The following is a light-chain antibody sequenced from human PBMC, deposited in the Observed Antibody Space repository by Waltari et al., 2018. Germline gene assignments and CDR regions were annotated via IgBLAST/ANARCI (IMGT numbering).Light chain of an antibody. J-gene: IGLJ2*01. CDR3: QAWDSSTAVV. CDR2: TDS. Sequence: SYELTQPPSVSVSPGQTASITCSGDNLGDKYACWYQQKPGQSPVLVIYTDSKRPSGIPEPFYAYNSGNTATLTISGTQAMDEADYYCQAWDSSTAVVFGGGTKLTVL. V-gene: IGLV3-1*01. CDR1: NLGDKY.